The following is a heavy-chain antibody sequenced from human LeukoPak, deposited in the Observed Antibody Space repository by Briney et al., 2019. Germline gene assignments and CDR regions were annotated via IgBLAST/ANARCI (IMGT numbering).Heavy chain of an antibody. D-gene: IGHD1-1*01. J-gene: IGHJ4*02. CDR2: ISGSGDST. Sequence: GGSLRLSCAASGFTFSSYSMSWVRQAPGKGLEWVSAISGSGDSTYYADSVKGRFTISRDNSKNTLYLQMNSLRAEDTAVYYCAKDYGGVDWNDSTSDYWGQGTLVTVSS. CDR1: GFTFSSYS. V-gene: IGHV3-23*01. CDR3: AKDYGGVDWNDSTSDY.